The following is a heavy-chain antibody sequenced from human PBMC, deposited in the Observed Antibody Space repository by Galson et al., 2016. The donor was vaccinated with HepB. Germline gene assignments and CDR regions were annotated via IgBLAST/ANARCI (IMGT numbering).Heavy chain of an antibody. Sequence: LSLTCTVSGGSISSGGYYWSWIRQHPGKGLEWIGYIYYSGSTYYNPPLKSRVTISVDTSKNQFSLKLSSVTAADTAVYYCATGVGRGWTFNYYYGIDVWGKGTTVTVSS. J-gene: IGHJ6*04. CDR1: GGSISSGGYY. V-gene: IGHV4-31*03. CDR2: IYYSGST. D-gene: IGHD6-19*01. CDR3: ATGVGRGWTFNYYYGIDV.